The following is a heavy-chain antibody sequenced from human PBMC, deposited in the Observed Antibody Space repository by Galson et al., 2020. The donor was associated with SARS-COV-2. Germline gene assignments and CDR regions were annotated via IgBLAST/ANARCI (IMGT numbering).Heavy chain of an antibody. V-gene: IGHV1-2*02. CDR3: ARETVEYDSSGYYYWTFDY. CDR1: GYTFTGYY. J-gene: IGHJ4*02. D-gene: IGHD3-22*01. CDR2: INPNSGGT. Sequence: ASVTVSCKASGYTFTGYYMHWVRQAPGQGLEWMGWINPNSGGTNYAQKFQGRVTMTRDTSISTAYMELSRLRSDDTAVYYCARETVEYDSSGYYYWTFDYWGQGTLVTVSS.